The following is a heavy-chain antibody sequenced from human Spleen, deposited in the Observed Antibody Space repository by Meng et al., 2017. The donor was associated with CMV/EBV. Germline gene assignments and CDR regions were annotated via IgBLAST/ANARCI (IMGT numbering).Heavy chain of an antibody. CDR2: IDWDDDK. CDR3: ARYPPSGELPDY. CDR1: GFSLSTSGMR. Sequence: SGPTLVKPTQTLTLTCTFSGFSLSTSGMRVSWIRQPPGKALEWLARIDWDDDKFYSTSLKTRLTISKDTSKNQVVLTITNMDPVDTATYYCARYPPSGELPDYWGQGTLVTVSS. J-gene: IGHJ4*02. V-gene: IGHV2-70D*14. D-gene: IGHD1-26*01.